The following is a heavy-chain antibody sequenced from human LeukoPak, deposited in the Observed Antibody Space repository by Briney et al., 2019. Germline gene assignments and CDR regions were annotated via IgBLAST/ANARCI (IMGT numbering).Heavy chain of an antibody. J-gene: IGHJ4*02. V-gene: IGHV3-30*19. CDR3: ARGFRDYSFDY. CDR2: ISYDGSNK. CDR1: GFTFSSYG. D-gene: IGHD2-15*01. Sequence: GGSLRLSCGASGFTFSSYGMHWVRQAPGKGLEWVAVISYDGSNKYYADSVKGRFTISRDNSKNTLYLQMNSLRAEDTAVYYCARGFRDYSFDYWGQGTLVTVSS.